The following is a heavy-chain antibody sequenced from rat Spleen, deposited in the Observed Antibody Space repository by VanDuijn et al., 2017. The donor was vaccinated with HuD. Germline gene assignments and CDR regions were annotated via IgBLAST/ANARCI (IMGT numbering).Heavy chain of an antibody. Sequence: EVQLVESDGGLVQPGRSLKLSCAASGFTFSDYYMAWVRQAPTTGLEWVATISYGDSSGHSGTYYRDSVKARFTISRDNAKSTLSLQMDSLRSEDTATYYCTTDKYRGYSAGFAFWGQGTLVTVSS. CDR3: TTDKYRGYSAGFAF. D-gene: IGHD1-11*01. CDR2: ISYGDSSGHSGT. V-gene: IGHV5-20*01. J-gene: IGHJ3*01. CDR1: GFTFSDYY.